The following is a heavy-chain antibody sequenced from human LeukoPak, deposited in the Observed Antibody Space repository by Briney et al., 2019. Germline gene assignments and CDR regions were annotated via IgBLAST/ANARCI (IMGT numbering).Heavy chain of an antibody. V-gene: IGHV4-31*03. D-gene: IGHD2-2*02. J-gene: IGHJ4*02. Sequence: SQALSLTCTVSGGSISSGGYYWGWIRQHPGKGLEWIGYIYYSGSTYYNPSLKSRVTISVDTSKNQFSLKLSSVTAADTAVYYCAREGGRCSSTSCYTSFDYWGQGTLVTVSS. CDR1: GGSISSGGYY. CDR3: AREGGRCSSTSCYTSFDY. CDR2: IYYSGST.